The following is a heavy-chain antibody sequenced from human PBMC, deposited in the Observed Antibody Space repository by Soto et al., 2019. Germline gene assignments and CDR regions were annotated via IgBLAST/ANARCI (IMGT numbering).Heavy chain of an antibody. V-gene: IGHV1-58*01. CDR1: GFTFTSSA. CDR3: AAASAPPFPMIVVVPPDY. D-gene: IGHD3-22*01. J-gene: IGHJ4*02. CDR2: IVVGSGNT. Sequence: GASVKVSCKASGFTFTSSAVQWVRQARGQRLEWIGWIVVGSGNTNYAQKFQERVTITRDMSTSTAYMELSSLRSEDTAVYYCAAASAPPFPMIVVVPPDYWGQGTLVTVSS.